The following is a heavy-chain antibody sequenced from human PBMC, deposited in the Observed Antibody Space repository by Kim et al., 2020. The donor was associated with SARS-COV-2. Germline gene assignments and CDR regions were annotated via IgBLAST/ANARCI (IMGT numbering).Heavy chain of an antibody. CDR1: GGSISSYY. CDR3: ARDGEGTSSISGFDP. D-gene: IGHD2-2*01. CDR2: IYYSGST. V-gene: IGHV4-59*13. Sequence: SETLSLTCTVSGGSISSYYWSWIRQPPGKGLEWIGYIYYSGSTNYNPSLKSRVTISVDTSKNQFSLKLSSVTAADTAVYYCARDGEGTSSISGFDPWGQGTLVTVSS. J-gene: IGHJ5*02.